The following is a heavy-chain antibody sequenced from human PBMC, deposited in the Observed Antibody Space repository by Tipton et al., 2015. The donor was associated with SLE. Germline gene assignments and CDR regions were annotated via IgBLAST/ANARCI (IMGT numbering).Heavy chain of an antibody. D-gene: IGHD3-22*01. Sequence: SLRLSCAASGFSFSNAWMSWVRQAPGKGLEWVGRIKSKTDGGTTDYAAPVKGRFTISRDDSKNTLYLQMNSLKTEDTAVYYCTTELTMIGVVNLWGRGTLVTVSS. CDR1: GFSFSNAW. V-gene: IGHV3-15*01. CDR3: TTELTMIGVVNL. J-gene: IGHJ5*02. CDR2: IKSKTDGGTT.